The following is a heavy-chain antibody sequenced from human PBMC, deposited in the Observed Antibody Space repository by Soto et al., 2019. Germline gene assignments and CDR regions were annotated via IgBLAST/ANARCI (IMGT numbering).Heavy chain of an antibody. V-gene: IGHV5-51*01. CDR3: AIFGGAAHSENWFDF. CDR2: IYPGDSDT. D-gene: IGHD3-16*01. J-gene: IGHJ5*01. CDR1: VYSFTSYW. Sequence: GESLKISCKGSVYSFTSYWIGWVRQMPGKGLEWMGIIYPGDSDTRYSPSFQGQVTISADKSISTAYLQWSSLKASDTAMYYCAIFGGAAHSENWFDFWGQGSLVTVSS.